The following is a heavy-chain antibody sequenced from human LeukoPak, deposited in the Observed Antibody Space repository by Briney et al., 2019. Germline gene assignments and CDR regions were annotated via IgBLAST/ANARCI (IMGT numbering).Heavy chain of an antibody. CDR2: IRSSGSTI. V-gene: IGHV3-11*04. J-gene: IGHJ6*03. CDR1: GFTFSDYY. CDR3: ASQYCGGDCYPYYYYYYMDV. Sequence: PGGSLRLSCAASGFTFSDYYMSWIRQAPGKGLEWVSYIRSSGSTIYYADSVKGRFTISRDNAKNSLYLQMNSLRAEDTAVYYCASQYCGGDCYPYYYYYYMDVWGKGTTVTVSS. D-gene: IGHD2-21*02.